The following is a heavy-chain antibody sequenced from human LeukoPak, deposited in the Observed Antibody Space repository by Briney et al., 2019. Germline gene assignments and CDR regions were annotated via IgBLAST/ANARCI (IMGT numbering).Heavy chain of an antibody. CDR1: GGSFSGYY. Sequence: SETLSLTCAVYGGSFSGYYWSWIRQPPGKGLEWIGEINHSGSTNYNPSLKSRVTISVATSKNQFSLKLSSVTAADTAVYYCARSISSVRRYYYYYYMDVWGKGTTVTVSS. J-gene: IGHJ6*03. V-gene: IGHV4-34*01. CDR2: INHSGST. CDR3: ARSISSVRRYYYYYYMDV. D-gene: IGHD5/OR15-5a*01.